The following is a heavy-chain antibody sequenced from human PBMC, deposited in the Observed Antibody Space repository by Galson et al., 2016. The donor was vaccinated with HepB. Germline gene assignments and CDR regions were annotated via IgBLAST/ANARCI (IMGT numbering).Heavy chain of an antibody. CDR1: GFTVSCNY. Sequence: SLRLSCAASGFTVSCNYMIWVRQAPWKGLEWVSVIYSDGSTHYADSVKGRFSISRDNSKNTLYLQMNSLRGEDTAVYYCARDSTAPFRAGYWGQGTLVTVSS. V-gene: IGHV3-66*01. CDR3: ARDSTAPFRAGY. D-gene: IGHD1-14*01. J-gene: IGHJ4*02. CDR2: IYSDGST.